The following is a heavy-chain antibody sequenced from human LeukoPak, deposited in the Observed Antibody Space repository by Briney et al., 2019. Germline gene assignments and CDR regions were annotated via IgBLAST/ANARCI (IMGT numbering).Heavy chain of an antibody. CDR2: IYYSGST. J-gene: IGHJ4*02. Sequence: NTSETLSLTCTVSGGSISSYYWSWIRQPPGKGLEWIGYIYYSGSTNYNPSLKSRVTISVDTSKNQFSLKLSSVTAADTAVYYCARGRIAARLYWGQGTLVTVSS. V-gene: IGHV4-59*01. D-gene: IGHD6-6*01. CDR3: ARGRIAARLY. CDR1: GGSISSYY.